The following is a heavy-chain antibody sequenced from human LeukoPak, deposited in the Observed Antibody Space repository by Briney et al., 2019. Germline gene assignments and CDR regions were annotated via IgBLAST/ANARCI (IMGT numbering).Heavy chain of an antibody. CDR3: AKVRVVAGDYYYGMDV. CDR1: GFTFSSYG. V-gene: IGHV3-30*02. Sequence: GGSLRLSCAASGFTFSSYGMHWVRQAPGKGLEWVAFIRYDGSNKYYADSVKGRFTISRDNSKNTLYLQMNSLRAEDTAVYYRAKVRVVAGDYYYGMDVWGQGTTVTVSS. D-gene: IGHD2-15*01. J-gene: IGHJ6*02. CDR2: IRYDGSNK.